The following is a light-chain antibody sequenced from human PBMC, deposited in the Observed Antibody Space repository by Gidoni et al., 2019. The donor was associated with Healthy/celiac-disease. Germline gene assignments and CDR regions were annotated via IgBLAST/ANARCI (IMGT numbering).Light chain of an antibody. CDR1: QSISSY. CDR3: QQSYSTPST. V-gene: IGKV1-39*01. CDR2: AAS. Sequence: DIQLPHSPSSLSASVGDRVTITCRASQSISSYLNWYQQKPGKAPKLLIYAASSLQSGVPSRFSGSGSGTDFTLTISSLQPEDFATYYCQQSYSTPSTFGHXTKVDIK. J-gene: IGKJ3*01.